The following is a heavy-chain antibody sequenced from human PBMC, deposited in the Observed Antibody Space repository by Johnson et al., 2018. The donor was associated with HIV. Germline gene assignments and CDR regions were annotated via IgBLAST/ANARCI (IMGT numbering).Heavy chain of an antibody. CDR1: GFTFSSFW. D-gene: IGHD6-6*01. CDR3: ARAWYSSSAFDI. J-gene: IGHJ3*02. Sequence: VQLVESGGGVVQPGRSLRLSCAASGFTFSSFWIHWVRQAPGKGLEWVSRIDSGGAGTIYADSVKGRFSISRDNAKNSLYLQMNSLRAEDTALYYCARAWYSSSAFDIWGQGTMVTVSS. CDR2: IDSGGAGT. V-gene: IGHV3-74*02.